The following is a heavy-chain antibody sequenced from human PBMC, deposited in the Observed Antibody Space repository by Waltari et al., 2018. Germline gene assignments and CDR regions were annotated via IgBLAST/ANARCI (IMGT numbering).Heavy chain of an antibody. J-gene: IGHJ3*02. CDR3: AGPMADAFDI. V-gene: IGHV1-46*01. D-gene: IGHD2-8*01. CDR1: GYTFTSYN. Sequence: QVQLVQSGAEVKKPGASVKVSCKASGYTFTSYNMHWVRQAPGQGLEGMGIINPSGGSTSYAQKFQGRVTMTRDTSTSTVYMGLSSLRSEDTAVYYCAGPMADAFDIWGQGTMVTVSS. CDR2: INPSGGST.